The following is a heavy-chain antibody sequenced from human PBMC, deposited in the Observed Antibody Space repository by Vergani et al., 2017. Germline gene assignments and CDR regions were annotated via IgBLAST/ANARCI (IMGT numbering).Heavy chain of an antibody. V-gene: IGHV3-49*03. J-gene: IGHJ4*02. CDR1: GFTFGDYA. CDR2: IRSKTYGEAT. CDR3: TRDPELTLAPRPFDY. Sequence: EVQLVESGGDLVQPGRSLRLSCTTFGFTFGDYAMSWFRQAPGKGLEWVGFIRSKTYGEATDYAASVKGRFTISRDDSKSIAYLQMNSLKTEDTGVYYCTRDPELTLAPRPFDYWGQGTLVTVSS. D-gene: IGHD6-6*01.